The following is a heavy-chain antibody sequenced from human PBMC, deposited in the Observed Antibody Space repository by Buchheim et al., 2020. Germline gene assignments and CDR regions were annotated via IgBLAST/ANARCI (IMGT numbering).Heavy chain of an antibody. Sequence: QVQLQESGPGQVKPSETLSLTCTVSGGSVTSGSNYWSWIRQPPGKGLEWIEYIYYSGSSNYNPSLKSRVTISVDTSKNQFSLKLSSVTAADTAVYYCARETRQGVTAIVDYWGQGTL. V-gene: IGHV4-61*01. D-gene: IGHD2-21*02. CDR2: IYYSGSS. CDR3: ARETRQGVTAIVDY. CDR1: GGSVTSGSNY. J-gene: IGHJ4*02.